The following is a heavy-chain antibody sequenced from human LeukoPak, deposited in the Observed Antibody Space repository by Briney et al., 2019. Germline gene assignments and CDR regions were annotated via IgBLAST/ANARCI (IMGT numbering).Heavy chain of an antibody. CDR3: ARNWDYYYYMDV. CDR1: GYSISSGYY. J-gene: IGHJ6*03. V-gene: IGHV4-38-2*02. D-gene: IGHD3-16*01. Sequence: SETLSLTCTVSGYSISSGYYWGWIRQPPGKGLEWIGSIYHSGSTYYNPSLKSRVTISVDTSKNQFSLKLSSVTAADTAVYYCARNWDYYYYMDVWGKGTTVTISS. CDR2: IYHSGST.